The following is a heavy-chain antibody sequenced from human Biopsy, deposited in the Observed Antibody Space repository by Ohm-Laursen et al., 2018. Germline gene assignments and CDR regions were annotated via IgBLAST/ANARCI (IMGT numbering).Heavy chain of an antibody. CDR2: VYNGGIT. J-gene: IGHJ5*02. D-gene: IGHD3-3*01. V-gene: IGHV4-59*01. CDR3: ARTPRDSFWSGSYKRGLWFDP. CDR1: GGSIISYY. Sequence: SETLSLTCSVSGGSIISYYWTWIRQPPGKGLEWIGHVYNGGITNYNPSPKSRVTISKDTSKNQFSLQVNSVTAADTAVYYCARTPRDSFWSGSYKRGLWFDPWGQGTLVTVSS.